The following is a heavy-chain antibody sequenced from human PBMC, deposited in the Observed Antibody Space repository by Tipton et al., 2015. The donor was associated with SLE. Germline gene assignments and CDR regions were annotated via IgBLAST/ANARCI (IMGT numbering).Heavy chain of an antibody. V-gene: IGHV4-59*01. D-gene: IGHD3-3*01. Sequence: TLSLTCSVSGGSTTRFYWSWIRQSPGKTMEWIGYVYYSGNTNYNPSLKSRVTIPVDTSKNQFSLKLSSVTAADTAVYYCASSPGVTLFRVVTYFDLWGQGILVTVSS. J-gene: IGHJ4*02. CDR3: ASSPGVTLFRVVTYFDL. CDR2: VYYSGNT. CDR1: GGSTTRFY.